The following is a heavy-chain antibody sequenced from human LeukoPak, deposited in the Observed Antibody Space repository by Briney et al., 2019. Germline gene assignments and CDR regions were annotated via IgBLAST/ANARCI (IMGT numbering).Heavy chain of an antibody. Sequence: PGRSLRLSCAASGFTFSSYGMHWVRQAPGKGLEWVAVISYDGSNKYYADSVKGRFTISRDNSKNTLYLQMNSLRAEDTAVHYCAKDLTTGTTDTVAHWGQGTLVTVSS. V-gene: IGHV3-30*18. CDR3: AKDLTTGTTDTVAH. D-gene: IGHD1-1*01. J-gene: IGHJ4*02. CDR1: GFTFSSYG. CDR2: ISYDGSNK.